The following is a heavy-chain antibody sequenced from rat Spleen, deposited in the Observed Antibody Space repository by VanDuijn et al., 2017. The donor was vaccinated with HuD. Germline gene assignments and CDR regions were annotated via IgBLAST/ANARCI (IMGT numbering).Heavy chain of an antibody. CDR2: ISYDGSST. V-gene: IGHV5-7*01. CDR1: GFTFSDYY. J-gene: IGHJ1*01. Sequence: EVQLVESGGGLVQPGRSLKLSCAASGFTFSDYYMAWVRQAPTKGLEWVATISYDGSSTYYRDSVKGRFTISRDNAKSTLYLQMDSLRSEETATYYCARHPWVHPNEDWYFDFWGPGTMVTVSS. D-gene: IGHD3-1*01. CDR3: ARHPWVHPNEDWYFDF.